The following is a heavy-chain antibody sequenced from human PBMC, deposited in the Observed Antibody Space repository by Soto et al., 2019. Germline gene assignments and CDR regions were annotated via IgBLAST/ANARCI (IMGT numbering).Heavy chain of an antibody. J-gene: IGHJ6*02. V-gene: IGHV3-30*18. Sequence: GGSLRLSCAASGFTFSSYGMHWVRQAPGKGLEWVAVISYDGSNKYYADSVKGRFTISRDNSKNTLYLQMNSLRAEDTAVYYCAKDAPFRGRQLDVYYYYGMDVWGQGTTVTVSS. CDR1: GFTFSSYG. CDR3: AKDAPFRGRQLDVYYYYGMDV. CDR2: ISYDGSNK. D-gene: IGHD6-6*01.